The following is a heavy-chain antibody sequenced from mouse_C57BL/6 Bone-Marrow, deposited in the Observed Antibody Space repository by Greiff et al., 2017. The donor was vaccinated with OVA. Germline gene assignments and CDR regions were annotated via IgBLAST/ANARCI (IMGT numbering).Heavy chain of an antibody. D-gene: IGHD1-1*01. J-gene: IGHJ3*01. CDR1: GYTFTSYG. V-gene: IGHV1-81*01. CDR2: IYPRSGNT. CDR3: AITTVVPSFAY. Sequence: QVQLQQSGAELARPGVSVKLSCKASGYTFTSYGISWVKQRTGQGLEWIGEIYPRSGNTYYNEKFKGKATLTADKSSSTAYMELRSLTSEDSAVYFCAITTVVPSFAYWGQGTLVTVSA.